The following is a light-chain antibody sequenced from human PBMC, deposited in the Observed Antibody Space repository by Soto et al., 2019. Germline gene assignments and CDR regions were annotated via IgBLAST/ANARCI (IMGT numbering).Light chain of an antibody. Sequence: QPVLAQPASVSGAPGQSITISCSGTSSDVGAYNYVSWYQKNPGKAPKLLIYDVRYRPSGVSDRFSCSKSGSTAYLVISGLQAEDEADYYCSSFTSRHTYVFGSGTKVTVL. CDR2: DVR. V-gene: IGLV2-14*01. CDR3: SSFTSRHTYV. J-gene: IGLJ1*01. CDR1: SSDVGAYNY.